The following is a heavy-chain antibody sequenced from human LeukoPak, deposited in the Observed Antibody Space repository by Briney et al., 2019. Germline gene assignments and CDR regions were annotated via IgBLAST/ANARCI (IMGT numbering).Heavy chain of an antibody. CDR3: ARLSSRYCSSTSWYGQPIDY. CDR1: GYSFTSYW. Sequence: GESLKISCKGSGYSFTSYWIGWVRQMPGKGLEWMGIIYPGDSDTRYSPSFQGQVTISADKSISTAYPQWSSLKASDTAMYYCARLSSRYCSSTSWYGQPIDYWGQGTLVTVSS. J-gene: IGHJ4*02. CDR2: IYPGDSDT. V-gene: IGHV5-51*01. D-gene: IGHD2-2*01.